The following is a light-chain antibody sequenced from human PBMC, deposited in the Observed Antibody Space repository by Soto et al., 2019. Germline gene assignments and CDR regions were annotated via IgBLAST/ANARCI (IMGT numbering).Light chain of an antibody. Sequence: QSVLTQPPSASGTPGQRVTLSCSGSSSNIGSNTVNWYQQLPGTAPKLLIYSNNQRPSGVPDRFSGSKSGTSASLAISGLQSEDEAGYYCAAWDDSLNVVVFGGGTKLTVL. CDR1: SSNIGSNT. CDR2: SNN. V-gene: IGLV1-44*01. CDR3: AAWDDSLNVVV. J-gene: IGLJ2*01.